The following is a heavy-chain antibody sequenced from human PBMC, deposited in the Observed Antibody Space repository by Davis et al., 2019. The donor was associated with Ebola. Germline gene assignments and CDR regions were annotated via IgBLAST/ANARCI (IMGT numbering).Heavy chain of an antibody. CDR2: ISYDGSNK. V-gene: IGHV3-30*18. D-gene: IGHD2-8*01. CDR3: AKGSGVSLDY. CDR1: GFTFSSYG. Sequence: GESLKISCAASGFTFSSYGMHWVRQAPGKGLEWVAVISYDGSNKYYADSVKGRFTISRDNSKNTLYLQMNSLRAEDTAVYYCAKGSGVSLDYWGQGTLVTVSS. J-gene: IGHJ4*02.